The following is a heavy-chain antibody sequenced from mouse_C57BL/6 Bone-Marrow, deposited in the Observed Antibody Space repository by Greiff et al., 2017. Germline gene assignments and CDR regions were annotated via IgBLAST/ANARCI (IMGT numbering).Heavy chain of an antibody. Sequence: QVQLQQSGPELVKPGASVKISCKASGYAFSSSWMNWVKQRPGKGLEWIGRIYPGDGDTNYNGKFKGKATLTADKSSSTAYMQLSSLTSEDSAVYCCARSGLRSYFDYWGQGTTLTVSS. CDR2: IYPGDGDT. CDR3: ARSGLRSYFDY. D-gene: IGHD1-1*01. V-gene: IGHV1-82*01. CDR1: GYAFSSSW. J-gene: IGHJ2*01.